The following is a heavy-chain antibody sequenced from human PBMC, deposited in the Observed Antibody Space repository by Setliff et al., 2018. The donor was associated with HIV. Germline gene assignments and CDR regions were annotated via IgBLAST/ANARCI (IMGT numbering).Heavy chain of an antibody. Sequence: GESLKISCKGYGYSFTNYWIGWVRQMPGKGLEWMGIIYPGDSDTRYSPSFQGQVTISADKSISTAYLQWSSLKASDTAMYYCARLSGLYYYDTSGYYYGHYFDYWGQGTLVTVSS. V-gene: IGHV5-51*01. CDR3: ARLSGLYYYDTSGYYYGHYFDY. J-gene: IGHJ4*02. CDR1: GYSFTNYW. D-gene: IGHD3-22*01. CDR2: IYPGDSDT.